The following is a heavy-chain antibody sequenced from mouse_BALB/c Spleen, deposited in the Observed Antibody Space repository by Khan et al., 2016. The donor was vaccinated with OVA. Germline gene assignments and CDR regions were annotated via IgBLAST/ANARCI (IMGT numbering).Heavy chain of an antibody. V-gene: IGHV5-6*01. CDR1: GFSFSSYS. J-gene: IGHJ3*01. CDR2: ISSGGDYT. CDR3: ASHLTGSFAY. Sequence: EVELVESGGDLVKPGGSLKLSCAASGFSFSSYSMSWVRQTPDKRLEWVATISSGGDYTYYPEIVKGRFTISRDHAKNTLYLQMSSLKSEDTAMYYCASHLTGSFAYWGQGTLVTVSA. D-gene: IGHD4-1*01.